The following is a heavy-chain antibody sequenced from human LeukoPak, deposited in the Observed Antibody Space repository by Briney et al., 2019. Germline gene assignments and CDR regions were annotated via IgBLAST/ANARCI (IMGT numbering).Heavy chain of an antibody. Sequence: SETLSLTCTVSGGSISSYYWSWIRQPPGKGLEWIGYIYYSGSTNYNPSLKSRVTISVDTSKNQFSLKLSSVTAADTAVYYCARDVALYYYDSSGYFDYWGQGTLVTVSS. CDR3: ARDVALYYYDSSGYFDY. J-gene: IGHJ4*02. V-gene: IGHV4-59*01. CDR2: IYYSGST. D-gene: IGHD3-22*01. CDR1: GGSISSYY.